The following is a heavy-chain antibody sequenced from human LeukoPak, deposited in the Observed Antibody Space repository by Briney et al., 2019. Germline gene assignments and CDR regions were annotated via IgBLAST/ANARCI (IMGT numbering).Heavy chain of an antibody. V-gene: IGHV4-31*03. J-gene: IGHJ4*02. CDR1: GGSISTGGYY. D-gene: IGHD3-10*01. CDR3: ARETGQGPGSSTDS. CDR2: IYYSGST. Sequence: PSETLSLTCTVSGGSISTGGYYWSWIRQHPGKGLEWIGYIYYSGSTYYNPSHKGRVTISVDTSMNQFSLNLRLVTAADTAVYYFARETGQGPGSSTDSWGQGTLVTVSS.